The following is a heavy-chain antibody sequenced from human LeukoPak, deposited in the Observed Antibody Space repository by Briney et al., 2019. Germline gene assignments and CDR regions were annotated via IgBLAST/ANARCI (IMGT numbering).Heavy chain of an antibody. Sequence: GASVKVSCKASGYTFTSYDINWVRQATGQGREWMGWMNPNSGNTGYAQKLQGRVTMTRNTSISTVYMELSSLRSEDTAVYYCARGSIFRIFRAFDIWGQGTMVTVSS. CDR3: ARGSIFRIFRAFDI. CDR1: GYTFTSYD. J-gene: IGHJ3*02. D-gene: IGHD3-9*01. CDR2: MNPNSGNT. V-gene: IGHV1-8*01.